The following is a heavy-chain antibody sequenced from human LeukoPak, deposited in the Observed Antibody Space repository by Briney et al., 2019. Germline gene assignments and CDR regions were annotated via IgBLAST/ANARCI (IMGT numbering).Heavy chain of an antibody. CDR1: GFSVSSNY. CDR2: IYSGGNT. Sequence: GGSLRLSCAASGFSVSSNYMSWVRQAPGKGLEWVSIIYSGGNTYYADSVKGRFTISRDNSKNTLYLQMNSLRVEDTAVYYCANDPYCGGDCYYDYWGQGTLVTVSS. D-gene: IGHD2-21*02. CDR3: ANDPYCGGDCYYDY. V-gene: IGHV3-53*01. J-gene: IGHJ4*02.